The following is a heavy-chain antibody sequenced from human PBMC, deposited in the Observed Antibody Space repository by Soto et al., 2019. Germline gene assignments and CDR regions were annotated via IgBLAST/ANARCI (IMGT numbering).Heavy chain of an antibody. CDR2: IYYTGTT. Sequence: QVQLQESGPGLVKPSETLSLTCTVSGGSIRDYYWGWIRQSPGQGLEWIGYIYYTGTTKYSPSLKSQLTISVHSTKNQFTLKLDSVTAADTAVYYCARLGGYYQAFDSWGQGTLVTVSS. CDR1: GGSIRDYY. J-gene: IGHJ4*02. CDR3: ARLGGYYQAFDS. V-gene: IGHV4-59*08. D-gene: IGHD3-22*01.